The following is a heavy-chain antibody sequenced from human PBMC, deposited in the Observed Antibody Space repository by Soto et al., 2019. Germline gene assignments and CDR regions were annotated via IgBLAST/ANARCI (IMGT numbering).Heavy chain of an antibody. CDR1: GFTFSDSY. D-gene: IGHD3-22*01. Sequence: GGSLRLSCAASGFTFSDSYMSWIRQAPGKGLEWGSYISISDSIIYYSDSVKGRFIISRYKAKNSLYMQMTCLSSDYTAVYYCARDQGYYDCTGHFVNWGRGSLVTLS. CDR3: ARDQGYYDCTGHFVN. V-gene: IGHV3-11*01. J-gene: IGHJ4*02. CDR2: ISISDSII.